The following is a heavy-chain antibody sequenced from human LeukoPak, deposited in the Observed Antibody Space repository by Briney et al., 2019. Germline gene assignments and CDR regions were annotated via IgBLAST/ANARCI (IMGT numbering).Heavy chain of an antibody. V-gene: IGHV4-39*07. D-gene: IGHD6-19*01. CDR1: GGSISSSSYY. J-gene: IGHJ4*02. Sequence: SETLSLTCTVSGGSISSSSYYWGWIRQPPGKGLEWIGSIYYSGSTYYNPSLKSRVTISVDTSKNQFSLKLSSVTAADTAVYYCARVGSIAVAGDFDYWGQGTLVTVSS. CDR3: ARVGSIAVAGDFDY. CDR2: IYYSGST.